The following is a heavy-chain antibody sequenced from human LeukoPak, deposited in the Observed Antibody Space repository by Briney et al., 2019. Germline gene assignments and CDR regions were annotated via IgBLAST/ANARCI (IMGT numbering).Heavy chain of an antibody. V-gene: IGHV3-30*03. CDR2: ISVDGSHD. CDR1: GFTFSSYG. CDR3: ARDADFGGNSRLGFQF. Sequence: GGSLRLSCAASGFTFSSYGMHWVRQAPGKGLEWVALISVDGSHDYYADSVKGRVSISRDNSNNTLFLQVNSLSPEDTAVYYCARDADFGGNSRLGFQFWGQGTLVTVSS. J-gene: IGHJ4*02. D-gene: IGHD4-23*01.